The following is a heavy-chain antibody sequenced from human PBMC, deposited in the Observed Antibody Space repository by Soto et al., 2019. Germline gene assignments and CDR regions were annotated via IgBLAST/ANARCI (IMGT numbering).Heavy chain of an antibody. CDR1: GFTFTSSA. V-gene: IGHV1-58*02. J-gene: IGHJ6*02. CDR2: IVVGSGNT. CDR3: AAGDDSSGYYYNYYYGMDV. D-gene: IGHD3-22*01. Sequence: QMQLVQSGPEVKKPGTSVKVSCKASGFTFTSSAMQWVRQARGQRLEWIGWIVVGSGNTNYAQKFQERVTITRDMSTSTAYMELSSLRSEDTAVYYCAAGDDSSGYYYNYYYGMDVWGQGTTVTVSS.